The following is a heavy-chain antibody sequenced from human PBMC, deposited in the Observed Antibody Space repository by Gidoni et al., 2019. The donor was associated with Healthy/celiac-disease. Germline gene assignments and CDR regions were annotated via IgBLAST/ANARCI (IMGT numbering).Heavy chain of an antibody. D-gene: IGHD6-19*01. CDR3: ARDKPGYSSGWYEGDAFDI. J-gene: IGHJ3*02. CDR1: GGSISSYY. CDR2: IYYSGSN. Sequence: QVQLQESGPGLVKPSETLSLTCTVSGGSISSYYWSWIRQPPGKGLEWIGYIYYSGSNNYNPSLKSRVTISVDTSKNQFSLKLSSVTAADTAVYYCARDKPGYSSGWYEGDAFDIWGQGTMVTVSS. V-gene: IGHV4-59*01.